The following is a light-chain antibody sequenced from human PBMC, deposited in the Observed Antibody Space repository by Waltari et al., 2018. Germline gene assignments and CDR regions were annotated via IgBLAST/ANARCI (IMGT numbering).Light chain of an antibody. J-gene: IGKJ1*01. CDR2: AAS. Sequence: DIQMTQSPSSLSASVGDRVTLTCRASQNINSFLNWYQQKPGRAPKLLIYAASSLPSGVPSGFSGSGSGTDYTLTISSLQPEDFATYYCQQSYSTWTSGQGTKVEIK. CDR3: QQSYSTWT. CDR1: QNINSF. V-gene: IGKV1-39*01.